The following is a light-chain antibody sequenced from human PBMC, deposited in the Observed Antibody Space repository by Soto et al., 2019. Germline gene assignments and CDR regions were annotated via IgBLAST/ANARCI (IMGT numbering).Light chain of an antibody. CDR1: TGAVTSGNY. Sequence: QAVVTQEPSLTVSPGGTVTLTCASSTGAVTSGNYPSWFQQKPGQTPRTLIYTTNSRHSWTPARFSGSLLGGKAALTLSGVQPDDEAEYYCLLYYGGAQLVFGGGTKVTV. J-gene: IGLJ3*02. CDR3: LLYYGGAQLV. CDR2: TTN. V-gene: IGLV7-43*01.